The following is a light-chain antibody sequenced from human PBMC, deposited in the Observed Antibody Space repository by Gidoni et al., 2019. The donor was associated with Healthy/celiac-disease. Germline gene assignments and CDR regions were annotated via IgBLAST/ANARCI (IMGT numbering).Light chain of an antibody. CDR3: QQYYSYPGT. V-gene: IGKV1-8*01. Sequence: AIRMTQSPSSFSASTGDRVTITCRASQGISSYLAWYQQKPGKAPTLLIYAASTLQIGVPSRFSGSGSGTDFTLTISCLQSEDFATYYCQQYYSYPGTFGQGTKVEIK. CDR1: QGISSY. CDR2: AAS. J-gene: IGKJ1*01.